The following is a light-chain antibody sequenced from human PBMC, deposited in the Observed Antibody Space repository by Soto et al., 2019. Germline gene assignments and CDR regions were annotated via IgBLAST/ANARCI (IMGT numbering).Light chain of an antibody. Sequence: SYELTQPPSVSVAPGQTARITCGGNNIGSKSVHWYHQKPGQAPVLVVYNDRARPSGSPERFSGSNSGDTAALTISRAGAGDEATYYCQVWDTTTDHVVFGGGTK. CDR1: NIGSKS. V-gene: IGLV3-21*02. J-gene: IGLJ2*01. CDR2: NDR. CDR3: QVWDTTTDHVV.